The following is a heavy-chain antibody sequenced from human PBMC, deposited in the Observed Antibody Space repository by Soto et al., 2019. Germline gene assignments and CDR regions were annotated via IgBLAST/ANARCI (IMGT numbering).Heavy chain of an antibody. CDR3: AKRTSGTTWGESDY. CDR2: ISGYSGNA. J-gene: IGHJ4*02. CDR1: GYIFSDYG. Sequence: QVQVMQSGAEVKKPGDSVKVSCKTSGYIFSDYGINWVRQAPGQGLEWMGWISGYSGNANLAQKFQGRVTMTTDKATRTGYMELRRLRSDDTAVYYGAKRTSGTTWGESDYWGQGTLVTVSS. V-gene: IGHV1-18*04. D-gene: IGHD4-17*01.